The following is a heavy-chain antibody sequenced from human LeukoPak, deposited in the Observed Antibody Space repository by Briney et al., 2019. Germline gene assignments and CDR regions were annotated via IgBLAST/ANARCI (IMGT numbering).Heavy chain of an antibody. Sequence: PSETLSLTCTVSGASISSGGYFWSWIRQQPGKGLEWIGHIYYSGNTYYNPSLKSRVTVSIDTSKNQFSLRLRSVTAADTAVYYCAREGVVRGNIDYWGQGTLVTVSS. J-gene: IGHJ4*02. CDR2: IYYSGNT. CDR3: AREGVVRGNIDY. CDR1: GASISSGGYF. V-gene: IGHV4-31*03. D-gene: IGHD3-10*01.